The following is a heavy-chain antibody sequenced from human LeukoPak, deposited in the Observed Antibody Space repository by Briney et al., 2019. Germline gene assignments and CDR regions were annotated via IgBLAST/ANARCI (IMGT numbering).Heavy chain of an antibody. CDR1: GFTFSSYE. V-gene: IGHV3-48*03. J-gene: IGHJ4*02. D-gene: IGHD4-23*01. CDR3: ARGGYGGNDY. CDR2: ISSSGSTI. Sequence: PGGSLRLSCAVSGFTFSSYEMNRVRQAPGKGLEWVSYISSSGSTIYYADSVRGRFTISRDNAKNSLYLQMSSLRAEDTAFYYCARGGYGGNDYWGQGTLVTVSS.